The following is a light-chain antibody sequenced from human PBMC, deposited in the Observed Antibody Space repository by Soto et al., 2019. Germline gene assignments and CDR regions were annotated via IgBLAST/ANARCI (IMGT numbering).Light chain of an antibody. J-gene: IGLJ1*01. CDR1: SSDVGGYNY. CDR2: EVS. Sequence: QSVLTQPPSASGSPGQSVTISCTGTSSDVGGYNYVSWYQQHPGKVPKLMIYEVSKRPSGVPDRFSGSKSGNTASLTVSGLQAEDEADYYCSSYPGSNTDYVFGTGTTVTVL. CDR3: SSYPGSNTDYV. V-gene: IGLV2-8*01.